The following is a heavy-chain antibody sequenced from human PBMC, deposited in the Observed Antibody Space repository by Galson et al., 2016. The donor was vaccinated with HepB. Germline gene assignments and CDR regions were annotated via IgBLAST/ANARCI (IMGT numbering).Heavy chain of an antibody. CDR2: IYNSGTT. Sequence: TLSLTCTVSGGFIRSGTYYWNWIRQPVGKGLEWIGHIYNSGTTSYNPSLKSRVTISLDTSTNQFSLRLRSVTAADTAVYYCARAPGPAVTVAFDIWGQGTLVTVSS. V-gene: IGHV4-61*09. CDR1: GGFIRSGTYY. D-gene: IGHD2-21*02. CDR3: ARAPGPAVTVAFDI. J-gene: IGHJ3*02.